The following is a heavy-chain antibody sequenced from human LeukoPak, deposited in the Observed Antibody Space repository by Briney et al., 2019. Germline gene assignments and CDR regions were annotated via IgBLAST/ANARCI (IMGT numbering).Heavy chain of an antibody. CDR2: INSDGSST. J-gene: IGHJ4*02. V-gene: IGHV3-74*01. D-gene: IGHD6-13*01. CDR1: GFTFSNCW. CDR3: VRDISGTGVY. Sequence: GGSLRLSCAASGFTFSNCWMHWVRQAPGKGLVWVSRINSDGSSTNYADSVKGRSTISRDNAKNTLYLQMNSLRAEDTAVYYCVRDISGTGVYWGQGTLVSVSS.